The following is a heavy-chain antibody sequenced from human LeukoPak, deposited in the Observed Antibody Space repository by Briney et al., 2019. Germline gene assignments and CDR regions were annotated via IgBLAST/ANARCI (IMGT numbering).Heavy chain of an antibody. Sequence: ASVKVSCKVSGYTLTELSMHWVRQAPGKGLEWMGGFDPEDGETIYAQKFQGRVTMTEDTSTDTAYMELSSLRSEDTAVYYCARAEFFLGAFDIWGQGTMVTVSS. J-gene: IGHJ3*02. D-gene: IGHD1-14*01. V-gene: IGHV1-24*01. CDR1: GYTLTELS. CDR3: ARAEFFLGAFDI. CDR2: FDPEDGET.